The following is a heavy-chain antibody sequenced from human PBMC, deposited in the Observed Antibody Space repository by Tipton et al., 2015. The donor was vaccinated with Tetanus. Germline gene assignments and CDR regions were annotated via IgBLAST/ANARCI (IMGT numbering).Heavy chain of an antibody. V-gene: IGHV4-61*08. Sequence: TLSLTCDVSGGSISGGGYSWSWIRQPPGKGLEWIGHIFHSGSTNYNPSLKSRVTMSIDTSERQFSLKLTSVTSADTAVYYCAKVVGWGDYFDSWGQGILVTVSS. J-gene: IGHJ4*02. CDR3: AKVVGWGDYFDS. CDR1: GGSISGGGYS. CDR2: IFHSGST. D-gene: IGHD1-26*01.